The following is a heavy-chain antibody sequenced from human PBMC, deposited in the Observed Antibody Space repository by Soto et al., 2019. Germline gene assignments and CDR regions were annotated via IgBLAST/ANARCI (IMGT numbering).Heavy chain of an antibody. V-gene: IGHV4-59*08. D-gene: IGHD3-16*01. J-gene: IGHJ4*02. CDR2: IYYSGST. Sequence: SETLSLTCTVSGGSISSYYWSWIRQPPGKGLEWIGYIYYSGSTNYNPSLKSRVTISVDTSKNQFSLKLSSVTAADTAVYYCARRAFLGDRDGLYYFDYWGQGTLVTAPQ. CDR3: ARRAFLGDRDGLYYFDY. CDR1: GGSISSYY.